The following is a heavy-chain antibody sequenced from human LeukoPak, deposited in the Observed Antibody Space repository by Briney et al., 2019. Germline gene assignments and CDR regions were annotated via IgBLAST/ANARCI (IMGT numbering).Heavy chain of an antibody. CDR3: ARDPVLRFLEWYDAFDI. D-gene: IGHD3-3*01. V-gene: IGHV3-23*01. J-gene: IGHJ3*02. Sequence: GGSLRLSCAASGFTFSSYAMSWVRQAPGKGLEWVSAISGSGGSTYYADSVKGRFTISRDNAKNSLYLQMNSLRAEDTAVYYCARDPVLRFLEWYDAFDIWGQGTMVTVSS. CDR2: ISGSGGST. CDR1: GFTFSSYA.